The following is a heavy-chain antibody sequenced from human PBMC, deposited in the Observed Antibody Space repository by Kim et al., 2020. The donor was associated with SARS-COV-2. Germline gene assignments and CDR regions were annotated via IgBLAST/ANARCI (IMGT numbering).Heavy chain of an antibody. CDR3: ARDVIVVVVAATGGSAFDI. CDR2: INPSGGST. CDR1: GYTFTSYY. J-gene: IGHJ3*02. V-gene: IGHV1-46*01. D-gene: IGHD2-15*01. Sequence: ASVKVSCKASGYTFTSYYMHWVRQAPGQGLEWMGIINPSGGSTSYAQKFQGRVTMTRDTSTSTVYMELSSLRSEDTAVYYCARDVIVVVVAATGGSAFDIWGQGTMVTVSS.